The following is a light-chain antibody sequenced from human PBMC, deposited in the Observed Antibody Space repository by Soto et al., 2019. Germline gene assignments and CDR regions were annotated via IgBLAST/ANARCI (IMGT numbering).Light chain of an antibody. V-gene: IGLV2-23*02. CDR2: EVS. Sequence: QSALTQPASVSGSPGQSITISCTGTSSDVGGDYLVSWYQHHPGKAPKLMIYEVSKRPSGVSNRFSGSKSGNKASLTISGLQAEDEADYYCCSSADSTTSYVFGTGTKVTVL. CDR3: CSSADSTTSYV. CDR1: SSDVGGDYL. J-gene: IGLJ1*01.